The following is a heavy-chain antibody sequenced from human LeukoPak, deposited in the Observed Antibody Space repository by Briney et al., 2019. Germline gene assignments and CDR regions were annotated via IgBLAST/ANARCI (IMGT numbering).Heavy chain of an antibody. CDR2: IYYSGST. V-gene: IGHV4-30-4*08. CDR3: ATNTAAGNYWYFDL. D-gene: IGHD6-13*01. Sequence: SETLSLTCTVSGGSISSSDYYWSWIRQPPGKGLEWIGYIYYSGSTYYNPSLKSRVTISVDTSKNQFSLKLSSVTAADTAVYYCATNTAAGNYWYFDLWGRGTLVTVSS. J-gene: IGHJ2*01. CDR1: GGSISSSDYY.